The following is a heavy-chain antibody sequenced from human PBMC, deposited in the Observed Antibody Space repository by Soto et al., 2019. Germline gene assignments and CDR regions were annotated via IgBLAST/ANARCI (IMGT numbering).Heavy chain of an antibody. J-gene: IGHJ4*02. V-gene: IGHV3-9*01. CDR3: VKDVGSRHYDFTNFDS. D-gene: IGHD3-3*01. CDR2: IDWNRATT. Sequence: EVQLLESGGGVVQPGGYLRLSCIASGFIFDDYAIHWVRQVPGKGLEWVSGIDWNRATTGYADSVKGRFNLSRDNARNSVLLQMNSLRREDTALYYCVKDVGSRHYDFTNFDSWGQGTLVTVSS. CDR1: GFIFDDYA.